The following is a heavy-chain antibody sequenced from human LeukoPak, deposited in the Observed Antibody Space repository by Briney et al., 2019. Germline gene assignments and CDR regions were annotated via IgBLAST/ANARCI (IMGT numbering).Heavy chain of an antibody. Sequence: GGSLRLSCAASGFTFTNYAMSWVRQTPGKGLEWVSATVGSGPDTYHADSVKGRFTVSRDNSKNTLYLHMNSLRAEDTAVYYCARGREGTVLSFEYWGQGTLVTVSS. CDR2: TVGSGPDT. J-gene: IGHJ4*02. D-gene: IGHD1-1*01. V-gene: IGHV3-23*01. CDR3: ARGREGTVLSFEY. CDR1: GFTFTNYA.